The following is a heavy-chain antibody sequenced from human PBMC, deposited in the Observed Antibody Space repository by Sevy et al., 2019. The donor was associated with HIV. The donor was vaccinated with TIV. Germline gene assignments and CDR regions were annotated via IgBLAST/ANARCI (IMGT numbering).Heavy chain of an antibody. J-gene: IGHJ4*02. CDR2: ISSSGSLI. D-gene: IGHD4-17*01. CDR1: GFTFSSFE. V-gene: IGHV3-48*03. CDR3: TRDLPPSATTVAHFDY. Sequence: LSLTCAASGFTFSSFEMNWVRQTPGKGLEWVSFISSSGSLIYYADSVKGRFTISRDNAKNSLYLQMNSLRAEDTGVHYCTRDLPPSATTVAHFDYWGQGTLVTVSS.